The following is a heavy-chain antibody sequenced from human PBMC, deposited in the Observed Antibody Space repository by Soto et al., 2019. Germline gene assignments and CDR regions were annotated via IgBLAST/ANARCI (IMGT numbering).Heavy chain of an antibody. D-gene: IGHD5-12*01. CDR2: ISYDGSNK. CDR3: ARVRGGYIGATFADY. Sequence: QVQLVESGGGVVQPGRSLRLSCAASGFTFSSYAMHWVRQAPGKGLEWVAVISYDGSNKYYADSVKGRFTISRDNSKNTLYRQMNSLRAEDTAVYYCARVRGGYIGATFADYWGPGTLVTVSS. V-gene: IGHV3-30-3*01. CDR1: GFTFSSYA. J-gene: IGHJ4*02.